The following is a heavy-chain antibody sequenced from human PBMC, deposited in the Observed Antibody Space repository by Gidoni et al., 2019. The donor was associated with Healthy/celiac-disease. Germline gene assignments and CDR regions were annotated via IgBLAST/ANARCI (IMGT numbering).Heavy chain of an antibody. J-gene: IGHJ5*02. Sequence: QVQLVQSGAEVKKPGASVKVSCTASGYTFTSYAMHWVRQAPGQRLEWMGWINAGNGNTKYSQKFQGRVTITRDTSASTAYMELSNLRSEDTAVYYCARVTEYQLPLMPWGQGTLVTVSS. CDR2: INAGNGNT. CDR1: GYTFTSYA. D-gene: IGHD2-2*01. V-gene: IGHV1-3*01. CDR3: ARVTEYQLPLMP.